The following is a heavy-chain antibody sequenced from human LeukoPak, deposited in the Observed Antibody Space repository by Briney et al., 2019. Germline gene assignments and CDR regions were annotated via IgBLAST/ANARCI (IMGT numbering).Heavy chain of an antibody. CDR2: IYHTGSA. D-gene: IGHD4-11*01. Sequence: PSETLSLTCTVSGGSFSNYYWSWIRQSPGKGLEWIGYIYHTGSANYSPSLKSRVSISIDTSKSQFSLRLISVTAADTAVYYCARRTSSNYVDYRGQGTLVIVSS. V-gene: IGHV4-59*01. CDR1: GGSFSNYY. CDR3: ARRTSSNYVDY. J-gene: IGHJ4*02.